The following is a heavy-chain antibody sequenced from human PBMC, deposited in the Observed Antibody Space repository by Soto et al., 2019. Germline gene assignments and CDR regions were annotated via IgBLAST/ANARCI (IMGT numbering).Heavy chain of an antibody. CDR3: ARDCEQPFRSGYYYGMDV. Sequence: LRLSCAASGFTFSSYGMHWVRQAPGKGLEWGAVIWYDGSNKYDADSVKGRFTISRDNSKNTLYLQMNSLRAEDTAVYYCARDCEQPFRSGYYYGMDVWGQGTTVTVSS. V-gene: IGHV3-33*01. J-gene: IGHJ6*02. CDR1: GFTFSSYG. D-gene: IGHD6-13*01. CDR2: IWYDGSNK.